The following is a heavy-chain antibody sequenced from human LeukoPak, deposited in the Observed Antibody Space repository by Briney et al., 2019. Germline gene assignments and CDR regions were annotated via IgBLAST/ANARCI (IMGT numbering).Heavy chain of an antibody. J-gene: IGHJ5*02. CDR2: IYYSGST. CDR3: VREVGDADSDNWFDP. D-gene: IGHD2-21*02. V-gene: IGHV4-59*01. Sequence: SETLSLTCTVSGGSISPYYWSWIRQPPGQGLEWIGYIYYSGSTNYNPSLKSRVTISIDTSGNQISLILRSVTAADTAVYYCVREVGDADSDNWFDPWGQGTLVTVSS. CDR1: GGSISPYY.